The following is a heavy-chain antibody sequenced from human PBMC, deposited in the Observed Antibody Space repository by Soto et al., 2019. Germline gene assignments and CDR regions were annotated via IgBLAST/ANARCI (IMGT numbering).Heavy chain of an antibody. CDR1: GFTFSSYG. CDR3: ASDSGYSSSSYYFHY. J-gene: IGHJ4*02. D-gene: IGHD6-13*01. Sequence: PGGSLRLSCAASGFTFSSYGMHWVRQAPGKGLEWVAVIWYDGSNKYYADSVKGRFTISRDNSKNTLYLQMNSLRAEDTAVYYCASDSGYSSSSYYFHYWGQGTRVTVSS. V-gene: IGHV3-33*01. CDR2: IWYDGSNK.